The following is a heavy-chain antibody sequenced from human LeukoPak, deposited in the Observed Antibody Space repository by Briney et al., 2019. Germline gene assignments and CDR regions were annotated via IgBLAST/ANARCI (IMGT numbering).Heavy chain of an antibody. CDR3: ARVHLGNSSTSC. D-gene: IGHD2-2*01. Sequence: GGSLRLSCAASGFTFSSYWMHWVRQAPGRGLVWVSRINTDGSSTSYADSVKGRFTISRDNAKNTLYLQMNSLRAEDTAVYYCARVHLGNSSTSCWGQGTLVTVSS. CDR1: GFTFSSYW. CDR2: INTDGSST. J-gene: IGHJ4*02. V-gene: IGHV3-74*01.